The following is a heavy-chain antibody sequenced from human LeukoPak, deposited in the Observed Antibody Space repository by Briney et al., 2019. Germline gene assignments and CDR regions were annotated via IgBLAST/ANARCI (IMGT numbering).Heavy chain of an antibody. CDR2: VALSGIT. D-gene: IGHD2-8*01. CDR1: GGSITSTNW. Sequence: SETLSLTCGVSGGSITSTNWWSGAGRPPGKGREWIGEVALSGITNYNPSLSSRIIMALDTSKNHLSLHLTSVTAADTAVYYCSRENGAFSPFGYWGQGYLVT. J-gene: IGHJ4*02. V-gene: IGHV4-4*02. CDR3: SRENGAFSPFGY.